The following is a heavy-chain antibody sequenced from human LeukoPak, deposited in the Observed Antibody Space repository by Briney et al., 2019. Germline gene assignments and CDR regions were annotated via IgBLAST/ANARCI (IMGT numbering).Heavy chain of an antibody. D-gene: IGHD5-18*01. Sequence: SETLSLTCAVTGGSFIDHYWSWMRQPPARGLEGIGEINDSGSTHYNQSLKSRVTISVDTSKSHFSLKMRSVTAADTAVYYCARERIQLWNNWFDPWGQGTLVTVSS. CDR1: GGSFIDHY. J-gene: IGHJ5*02. CDR2: INDSGST. CDR3: ARERIQLWNNWFDP. V-gene: IGHV4-34*01.